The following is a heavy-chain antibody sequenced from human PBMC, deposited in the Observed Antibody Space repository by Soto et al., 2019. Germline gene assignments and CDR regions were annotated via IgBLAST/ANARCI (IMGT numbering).Heavy chain of an antibody. CDR3: ARVLHQYGDSTPFDY. CDR1: GGSISSSNW. Sequence: QVQLQESGPGLVKPSGTLSLTCAVSGGSISSSNWWSWVRQPPGNGLEWIGEIYHSGSTNYNPSLKSRVTISVDKSKNQFSLKLSSVTAADTAVYYCARVLHQYGDSTPFDYWGQGTLVTVSS. J-gene: IGHJ4*02. CDR2: IYHSGST. V-gene: IGHV4-4*02. D-gene: IGHD4-17*01.